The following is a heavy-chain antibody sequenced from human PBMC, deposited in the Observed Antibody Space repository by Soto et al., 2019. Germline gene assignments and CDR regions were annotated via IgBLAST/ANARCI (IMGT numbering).Heavy chain of an antibody. CDR1: GFTLRSYW. CDR2: IKTDASEK. V-gene: IGHV3-7*01. CDR3: ARDSGHGSGSYVNHYIDC. Sequence: PGGSLRLSCAASGFTLRSYWMSWVRQAPGKGLEWLATIKTDASEKKYVDSVKGRFTVSRDNAKNSLYLQMDSLRAEDTAVYYCARDSGHGSGSYVNHYIDCWGRGTLVTVSS. J-gene: IGHJ4*01. D-gene: IGHD3-10*01.